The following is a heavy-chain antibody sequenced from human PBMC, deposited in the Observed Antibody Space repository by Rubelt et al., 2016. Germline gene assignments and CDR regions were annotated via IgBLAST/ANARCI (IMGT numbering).Heavy chain of an antibody. CDR3: ARGPYDILTGYPVENWFDP. Sequence: APGQGLEWMGWISAYNGNTNYAQKLQGRVTMTTDTSTSTAYMELRSLRSDDTAVYYCARGPYDILTGYPVENWFDPWGQGPLVTVSS. CDR2: ISAYNGNT. J-gene: IGHJ5*02. V-gene: IGHV1-18*01. D-gene: IGHD3-9*01.